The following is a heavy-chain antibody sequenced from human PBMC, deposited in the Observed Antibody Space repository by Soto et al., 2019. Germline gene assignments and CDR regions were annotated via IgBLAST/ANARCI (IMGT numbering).Heavy chain of an antibody. CDR3: ARDLSGTYSFDY. CDR2: IYSSGSS. CDR1: GGSISPYH. V-gene: IGHV4-4*08. J-gene: IGHJ4*02. D-gene: IGHD1-26*01. Sequence: SETLSLTCTVSGGSISPYHWNWIRQPPGKGLEWIGHIYSSGSSNYNPSLKSRAHISVDTSKNQFSLKLYSVTAADTAVYYCARDLSGTYSFDYWGQGTLVTVSS.